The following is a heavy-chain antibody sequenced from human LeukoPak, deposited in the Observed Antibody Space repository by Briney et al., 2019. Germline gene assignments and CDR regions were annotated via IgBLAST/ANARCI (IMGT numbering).Heavy chain of an antibody. J-gene: IGHJ4*02. Sequence: SETLSLTCTVSGGSISSYYWSWTRQPAGKGLEWIGRIYTSGSTNYNPSLKSRVTMSVDTSKNQFSLKLSSVTAADTAVYYCARHWDSSGTFDYWGQGTLVTVSS. CDR3: ARHWDSSGTFDY. CDR1: GGSISSYY. CDR2: IYTSGST. D-gene: IGHD3-22*01. V-gene: IGHV4-4*07.